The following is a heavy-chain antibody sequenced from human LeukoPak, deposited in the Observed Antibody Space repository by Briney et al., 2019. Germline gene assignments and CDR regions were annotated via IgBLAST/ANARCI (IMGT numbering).Heavy chain of an antibody. CDR2: ISYDGSNK. J-gene: IGHJ4*02. Sequence: GGSLRLSCAASGFIFSSYGMHWVRQAPGKGLEWVAVISYDGSNKYYADSVKGRFTISRDNSKNTLYLQMNSLRAEDTAVYYCARDLGDAKGYWGQGTLVTVSS. CDR3: ARDLGDAKGY. D-gene: IGHD7-27*01. V-gene: IGHV3-30*03. CDR1: GFIFSSYG.